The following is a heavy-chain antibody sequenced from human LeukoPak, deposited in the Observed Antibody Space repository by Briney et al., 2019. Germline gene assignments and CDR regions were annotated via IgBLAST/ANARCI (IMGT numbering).Heavy chain of an antibody. CDR3: ARGHTAVTRHFDF. V-gene: IGHV3-7*01. Sequence: PGGSLRLSCAASGFTFSTYYMTWVRQAPGKGLEWVANINQDGSEKYYVDSVKGRFTISRDNAKNSLYLQMNSLRAEDTAVYYCARGHTAVTRHFDFWGQGTLVTVSS. CDR1: GFTFSTYY. D-gene: IGHD4-17*01. J-gene: IGHJ4*02. CDR2: INQDGSEK.